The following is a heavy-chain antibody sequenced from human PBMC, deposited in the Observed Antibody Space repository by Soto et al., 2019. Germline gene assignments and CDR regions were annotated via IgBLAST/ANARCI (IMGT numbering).Heavy chain of an antibody. CDR3: ARSPPTRPFVWFDP. J-gene: IGHJ5*02. V-gene: IGHV3-74*01. D-gene: IGHD6-13*01. CDR2: INSDGSST. Sequence: EVQLVESGGGLVQPGGSLRLSCAASGFTFSSYWMHWVRQAPGKGLVWVSRINSDGSSTSYADSVKGRFTISRDNAKNTLYLQMNSLRAEDTAVYYCARSPPTRPFVWFDPWGQGTLVTVSS. CDR1: GFTFSSYW.